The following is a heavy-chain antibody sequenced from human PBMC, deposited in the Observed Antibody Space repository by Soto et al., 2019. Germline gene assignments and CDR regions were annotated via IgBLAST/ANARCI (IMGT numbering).Heavy chain of an antibody. CDR3: AHIFDFDWVWAFEY. CDR2: IYWDDDK. CDR1: GFSLDTSGVG. V-gene: IGHV2-5*02. J-gene: IGHJ4*02. Sequence: QITLKESGPTLVKPTQTLTLTRTFSGFSLDTSGVGVGWIRQPPGKTLEWLALIYWDDDKRYSPSLNSRLTITKDTPKNQVVLRMTNVDPVDTATYYCAHIFDFDWVWAFEYWGQGALVTVSS. D-gene: IGHD3-9*01.